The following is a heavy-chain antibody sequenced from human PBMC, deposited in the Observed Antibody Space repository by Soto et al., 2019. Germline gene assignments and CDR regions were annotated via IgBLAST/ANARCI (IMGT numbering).Heavy chain of an antibody. CDR3: ARHPLSEDLWMLDSGYYEY. D-gene: IGHD3-3*01. Sequence: GGSLRLSCVASGFTFSSYSMSWVRQAPGKGLEWVSGFRAGGDVGTTYYADSVKGRFTISRANSKDTLYLQMHSLTPEDTAVYYCARHPLSEDLWMLDSGYYEYWGQGTLVTVSS. CDR2: FRAGGDVGTT. V-gene: IGHV3-23*01. J-gene: IGHJ4*02. CDR1: GFTFSSYS.